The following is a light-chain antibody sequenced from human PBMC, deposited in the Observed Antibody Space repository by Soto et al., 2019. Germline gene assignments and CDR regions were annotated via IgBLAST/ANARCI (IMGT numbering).Light chain of an antibody. V-gene: IGKV3-11*01. CDR1: QSVSSY. CDR2: DAS. CDR3: QQRSNWPTT. Sequence: EILLTHSPFTLSLSPGERATLSCRASQSVSSYLAWYQQKPGQAPRLLIYDASNRATGIPARFSGSGSGTDFTLTISSLEPEDFAVYYCQQRSNWPTTFGQGTKVDIK. J-gene: IGKJ1*01.